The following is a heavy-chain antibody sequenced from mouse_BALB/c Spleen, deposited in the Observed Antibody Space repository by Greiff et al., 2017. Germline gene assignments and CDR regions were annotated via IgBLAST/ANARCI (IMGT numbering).Heavy chain of an antibody. V-gene: IGHV1-4*02. CDR1: GYTFTSYT. CDR3: ARGYYYGSSYEGCFAY. CDR2: INPSSGYT. Sequence: SAAELARPGASVKMSCKASGYTFTSYTMHWVKQWPGQGLEWIGYINPSSGYTEYNQKFKDKTTLTADKSSSTAYMQLSSLTSEDSAVYYCARGYYYGSSYEGCFAYWGQGTLVTVSA. J-gene: IGHJ3*01. D-gene: IGHD1-1*01.